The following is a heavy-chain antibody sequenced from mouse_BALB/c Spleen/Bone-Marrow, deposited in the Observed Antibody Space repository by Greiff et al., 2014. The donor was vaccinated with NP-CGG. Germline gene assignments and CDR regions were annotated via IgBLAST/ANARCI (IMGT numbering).Heavy chain of an antibody. J-gene: IGHJ3*01. CDR3: ASYYYGSSSFAY. Sequence: VQLQQPGAELVKPGAPVKLSCTASGFNIKDTYMHWVKQRPEQGLEWIGRIDPANGNTKYDPKFQGKATITADTSSNTAYLQLSSLTSEDTAVYYCASYYYGSSSFAYWGQGTLVTVSA. CDR2: IDPANGNT. D-gene: IGHD1-1*01. V-gene: IGHV14-3*02. CDR1: GFNIKDTY.